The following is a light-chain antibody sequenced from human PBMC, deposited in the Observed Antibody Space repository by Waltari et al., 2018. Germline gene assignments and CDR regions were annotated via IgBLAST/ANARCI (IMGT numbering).Light chain of an antibody. Sequence: QSVVTQPPSASGTPRQRVTISCSGSSPNIGRNTVNWYQQLPGTAPKLLFYSNNQRPSGVPDRFSGSKSGTSASLAISGLQSEDEADYYCAAWDDSLNAVVFGGGTKLTVL. CDR2: SNN. J-gene: IGLJ3*02. CDR1: SPNIGRNT. V-gene: IGLV1-44*01. CDR3: AAWDDSLNAVV.